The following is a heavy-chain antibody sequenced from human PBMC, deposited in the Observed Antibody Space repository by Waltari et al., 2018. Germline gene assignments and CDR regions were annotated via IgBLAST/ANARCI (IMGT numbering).Heavy chain of an antibody. CDR1: GGTFSSYA. CDR3: APELRYYYDSSGFFRWFDP. Sequence: QVQLVQSGAEVKKPGSSVKVSCKASGGTFSSYAISWVRQAPGQGLEWMGGIIPIFGTANYAQKFQGRVTITADESTSTAYMELSSLRSEDTAVYYCAPELRYYYDSSGFFRWFDPWGQGTLVTVSS. J-gene: IGHJ5*02. D-gene: IGHD3-22*01. CDR2: IIPIFGTA. V-gene: IGHV1-69*12.